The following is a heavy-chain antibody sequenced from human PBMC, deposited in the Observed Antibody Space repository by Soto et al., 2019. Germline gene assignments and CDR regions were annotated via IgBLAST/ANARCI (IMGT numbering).Heavy chain of an antibody. D-gene: IGHD4-17*01. J-gene: IGHJ4*02. Sequence: GGSLRLSCAASGFTFSSYAMHWVRQAPGKGLEWVAVISYDGSNKYYADSVKGRFTISRDNSKNTLYLQMNSLRAEDTAVYYCARAEVTTAFYYFDYWGQGTLVTVSS. CDR2: ISYDGSNK. V-gene: IGHV3-30-3*01. CDR3: ARAEVTTAFYYFDY. CDR1: GFTFSSYA.